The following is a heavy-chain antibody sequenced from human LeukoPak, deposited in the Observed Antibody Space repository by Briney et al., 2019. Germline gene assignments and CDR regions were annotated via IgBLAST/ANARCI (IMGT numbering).Heavy chain of an antibody. CDR3: ARVKYGDTPAAFDI. J-gene: IGHJ3*02. CDR2: IDARSGIT. Sequence: GGSLRLSCAASGFTFTIFGLNWVRQAPGKGPEWVSYIDARSGITYYADSVQGRFTLSRDNSKNTLYLQMNSLRAEDTAVYYCARVKYGDTPAAFDIWGQGTMVTVSS. CDR1: GFTFTIFG. D-gene: IGHD4-17*01. V-gene: IGHV3-48*01.